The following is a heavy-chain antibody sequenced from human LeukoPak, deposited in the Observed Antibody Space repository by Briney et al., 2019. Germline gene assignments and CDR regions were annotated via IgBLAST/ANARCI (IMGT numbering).Heavy chain of an antibody. V-gene: IGHV1-2*02. CDR1: GYTFTGYY. D-gene: IGHD3-3*01. CDR2: INPNSGGT. J-gene: IGHJ5*02. CDR3: ARLDYWRLWFDP. Sequence: ASVKVSCKASGYTFTGYYMHWVQQAPGQGLEWMGWINPNSGGTNYAQKFQGRVTMTRDTSISTAYMELSRLRSDDTAVYYCARLDYWRLWFDPWGQGTLVTVSS.